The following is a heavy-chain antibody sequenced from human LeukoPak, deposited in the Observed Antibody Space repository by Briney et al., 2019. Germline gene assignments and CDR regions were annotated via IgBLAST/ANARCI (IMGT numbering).Heavy chain of an antibody. D-gene: IGHD2-2*01. J-gene: IGHJ4*02. V-gene: IGHV3-48*03. CDR1: GFTFRSFE. Sequence: GGSLRLSCAASGFTFRSFEVNWVRQAPGKGLEWVSYISSSAFIIYYADSVKGRFTISRDNAKNSLYLQMNSLKVEDTATYYCANNLYCASASCLWGQGTLVSVSS. CDR2: ISSSAFII. CDR3: ANNLYCASASCL.